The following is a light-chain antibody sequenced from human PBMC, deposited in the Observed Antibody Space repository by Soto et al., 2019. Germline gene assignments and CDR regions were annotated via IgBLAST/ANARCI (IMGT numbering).Light chain of an antibody. CDR1: QSISSY. CDR2: AAF. CDR3: QQSYNTPWT. Sequence: DIQMTQSPSSLSASVGDRVTITCRASQSISSYLNWYQEKPGKAPKLLIYAAFSLQSRVPSRFSGSGSMTDFTLTISSLQPEDFATYYCQQSYNTPWTFGQGTKVEIK. J-gene: IGKJ1*01. V-gene: IGKV1-39*01.